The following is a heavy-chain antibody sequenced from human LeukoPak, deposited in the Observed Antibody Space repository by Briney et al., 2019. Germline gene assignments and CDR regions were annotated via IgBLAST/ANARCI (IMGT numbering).Heavy chain of an antibody. Sequence: SETLSLTCTVSGGSISSYYWSWIRQPPGKGLEWIGYIYYSGSTNYNPSPKSRVTISVDTSKNQISLKLSSVTAADTAVYYCARTYSSGWYEAPLRAFDIWGQGTMVTVSS. V-gene: IGHV4-59*08. J-gene: IGHJ3*02. CDR3: ARTYSSGWYEAPLRAFDI. CDR2: IYYSGST. D-gene: IGHD6-19*01. CDR1: GGSISSYY.